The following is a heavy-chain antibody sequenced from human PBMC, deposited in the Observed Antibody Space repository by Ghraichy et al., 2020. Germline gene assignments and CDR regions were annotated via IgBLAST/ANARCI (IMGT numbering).Heavy chain of an antibody. Sequence: GGSLRLSCAASGFTVSSNYMSWVRQAPGKGLEWVSVIYSCGSTYYADSVKGRFTISRDNSKNTLYLQMNSLRAEDTAVYYCARDQAIVVVVAATIRDIVVVIAILLYYYYGMDVWGQGTTVTVSS. D-gene: IGHD2-15*01. CDR1: GFTVSSNY. CDR3: ARDQAIVVVVAATIRDIVVVIAILLYYYYGMDV. J-gene: IGHJ6*02. V-gene: IGHV3-66*03. CDR2: IYSCGST.